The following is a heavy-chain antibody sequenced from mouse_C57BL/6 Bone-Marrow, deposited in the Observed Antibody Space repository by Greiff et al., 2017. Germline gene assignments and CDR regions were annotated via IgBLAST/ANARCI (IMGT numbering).Heavy chain of an antibody. CDR2: IDPENGDT. D-gene: IGHD1-1*01. J-gene: IGHJ4*01. Sequence: EVQLVESGAELVRPGASVKLSCTASGFNIKDDYMHWVKQRPEQGLEWIGWIDPENGDTEYASKFQGKATITADTSSNTAYLQLSSLTSEDTAVYYCTTSTKVAHYYAMDYWGQGTSVTVSS. CDR3: TTSTKVAHYYAMDY. V-gene: IGHV14-4*01. CDR1: GFNIKDDY.